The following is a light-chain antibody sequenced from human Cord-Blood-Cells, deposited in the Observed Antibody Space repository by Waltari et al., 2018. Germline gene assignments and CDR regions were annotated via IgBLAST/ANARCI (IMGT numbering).Light chain of an antibody. Sequence: QSALTQPRSVSGSPGQSVTISCTGTSSDVGGYNYVSWDHQHPGKAPKLMIYDVSKRPSGVPDRFSGSKSGNTASLTISGLQAEDEADYYCCSYAGSFPVVFGGGTKLTVL. CDR2: DVS. J-gene: IGLJ2*01. CDR3: CSYAGSFPVV. V-gene: IGLV2-11*01. CDR1: SSDVGGYNY.